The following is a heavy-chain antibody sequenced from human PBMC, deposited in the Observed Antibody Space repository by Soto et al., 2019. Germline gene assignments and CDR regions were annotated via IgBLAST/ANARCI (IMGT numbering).Heavy chain of an antibody. V-gene: IGHV1-69*13. Sequence: GASLQVSCKPSGGTFSSYAISWVRQAPGQGLEWMVGIIPIFGTPNYAQKFQGRVTITADESTSTAYMALSSLRSEDTAVYYCASLPQKYYYDSSGYYYQHWGQGTLVPVAS. CDR2: IIPIFGTP. CDR1: GGTFSSYA. J-gene: IGHJ1*01. CDR3: ASLPQKYYYDSSGYYYQH. D-gene: IGHD3-22*01.